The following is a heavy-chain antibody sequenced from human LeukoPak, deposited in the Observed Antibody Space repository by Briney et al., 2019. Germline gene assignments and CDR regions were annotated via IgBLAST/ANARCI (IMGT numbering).Heavy chain of an antibody. CDR1: GFSFSSYA. CDR3: AKITADGYYYYGMDV. V-gene: IGHV3-23*01. CDR2: ISGSGGST. J-gene: IGHJ6*02. D-gene: IGHD2-8*01. Sequence: PGGSLRLSCAASGFSFSSYAMSWVRQAPGKGLEWVSAISGSGGSTYYADSVKGRFTISRDNSKNTLYLQMNSLRAEDTAVYYCAKITADGYYYYGMDVWGQGTTVTVSS.